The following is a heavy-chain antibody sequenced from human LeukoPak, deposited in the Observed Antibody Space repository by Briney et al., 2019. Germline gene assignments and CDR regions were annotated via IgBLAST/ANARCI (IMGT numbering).Heavy chain of an antibody. D-gene: IGHD3-9*01. CDR2: IYYSGST. V-gene: IGHV4-59*08. CDR1: GGSISSYY. J-gene: IGHJ6*03. Sequence: SETLSLTCTVSGGSISSYYWSWTRQPPGKGLEWIGYIYYSGSTNYNPSLRSRVTMSLDTSKNQFSLKLYSVTAADTAVYYCARGGSTLHSAGGHDIEFYYYYYMDVWGKGTTVTISS. CDR3: ARGGSTLHSAGGHDIEFYYYYYMDV.